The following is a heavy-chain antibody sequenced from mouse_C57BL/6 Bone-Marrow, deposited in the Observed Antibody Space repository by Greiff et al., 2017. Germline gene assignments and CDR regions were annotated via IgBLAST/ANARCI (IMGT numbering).Heavy chain of an antibody. J-gene: IGHJ3*01. CDR1: GFTFSSYG. V-gene: IGHV5-6*01. Sequence: VQLKESGGDLVKPGGSLKLSCAASGFTFSSYGMSWVRQTPDKRLEWVATISSGGSYTYYPDSVKGRFTISRDNAKNTLYLQMSSLKSEDTAMYYCARPFLGFAYWGQGTLVTVSA. CDR3: ARPFLGFAY. CDR2: ISSGGSYT.